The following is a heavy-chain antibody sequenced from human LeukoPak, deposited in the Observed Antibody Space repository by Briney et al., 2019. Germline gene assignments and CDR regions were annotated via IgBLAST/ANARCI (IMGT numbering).Heavy chain of an antibody. D-gene: IGHD3-22*01. CDR3: ARDPSGPYDSSGHAEYYFDY. CDR1: GGSFSGYY. J-gene: IGHJ4*02. CDR2: INHSGST. V-gene: IGHV4-34*01. Sequence: SETLSLTCAVYGGSFSGYYWSWIRQPPGKGLEWIGEINHSGSTNYNPSLKSRVTISVDTSKNQFSLKLSSVTAADTAVYYCARDPSGPYDSSGHAEYYFDYWGQGTLVTVSS.